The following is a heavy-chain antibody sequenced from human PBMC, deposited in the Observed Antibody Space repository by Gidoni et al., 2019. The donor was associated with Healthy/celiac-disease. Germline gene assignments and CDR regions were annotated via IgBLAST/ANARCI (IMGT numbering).Heavy chain of an antibody. Sequence: EVQLVESGGGLVQPGRSLRLSCTASGFTFGDHAMSWVRQAPGKGLEWVGFIRSKAYGGTTEYAASVKGRFTISRDDSKSIAYLQMNSLKTEDTAVYYCTREQGYYDFWSGYSTGDYYGMDVWGQGTTVTVSS. CDR2: IRSKAYGGTT. D-gene: IGHD3-3*01. V-gene: IGHV3-49*04. J-gene: IGHJ6*02. CDR1: GFTFGDHA. CDR3: TREQGYYDFWSGYSTGDYYGMDV.